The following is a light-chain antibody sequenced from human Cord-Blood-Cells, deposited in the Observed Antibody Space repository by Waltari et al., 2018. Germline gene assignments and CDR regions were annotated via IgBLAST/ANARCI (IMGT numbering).Light chain of an antibody. CDR3: CSYAGSYTFVV. V-gene: IGLV2-11*01. J-gene: IGLJ2*01. CDR2: DVS. Sequence: CTGTSSDVGGYNYVSWYQQHPGKSPKLMIYDVSKRPSGVPDRFSGSKSGNTASLTISGLQAEDEADYYCCSYAGSYTFVVFGGGTKLTVL. CDR1: SSDVGGYNY.